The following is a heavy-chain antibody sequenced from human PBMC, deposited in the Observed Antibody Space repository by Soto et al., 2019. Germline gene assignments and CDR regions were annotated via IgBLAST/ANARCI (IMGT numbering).Heavy chain of an antibody. CDR3: AKSLSTAVNYGLDV. V-gene: IGHV3-23*01. Sequence: EVQLLESGGGLVQPGGSLRLSCGVSGFTFSDNAMTWVRQAPGKGLEWVSSISDDGDSTYYADSVKGRFTISRDNSKNTLFLQMSSLGAEDTAVYYCAKSLSTAVNYGLDVWGQGTSVTVSS. CDR1: GFTFSDNA. D-gene: IGHD2-2*01. CDR2: ISDDGDST. J-gene: IGHJ6*02.